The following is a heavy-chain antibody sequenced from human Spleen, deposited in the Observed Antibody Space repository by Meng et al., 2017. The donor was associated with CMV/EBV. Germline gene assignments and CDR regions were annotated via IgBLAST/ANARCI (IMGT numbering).Heavy chain of an antibody. J-gene: IGHJ4*02. CDR3: ARGSGQWLPDYEF. Sequence: SETLSLTCIVSGGSISSDYWSWIRQPPGKGLEWIGYISYSGSADYNPSLKSRVIISVDTSKNQFSLNLSSVTAADTAVYYCARGSGQWLPDYEFWGQGSLVTVSS. D-gene: IGHD6-19*01. CDR1: GGSISSDY. CDR2: ISYSGSA. V-gene: IGHV4-59*01.